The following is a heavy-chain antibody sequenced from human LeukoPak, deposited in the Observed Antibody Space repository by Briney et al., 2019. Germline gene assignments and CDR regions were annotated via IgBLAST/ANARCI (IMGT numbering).Heavy chain of an antibody. D-gene: IGHD6-13*01. CDR3: AKDFSSSWYTGYFDY. CDR2: ISSSSSYI. J-gene: IGHJ4*02. V-gene: IGHV3-21*04. CDR1: GFTFSSYS. Sequence: GGSLRLSCAASGFTFSSYSMNWVRQAPGKGLEWVSSISSSSSYIYYADSVKGRFTISRDNAKNSLYLQMNSLRAEDTAVYYCAKDFSSSWYTGYFDYWGQGTLVTVSS.